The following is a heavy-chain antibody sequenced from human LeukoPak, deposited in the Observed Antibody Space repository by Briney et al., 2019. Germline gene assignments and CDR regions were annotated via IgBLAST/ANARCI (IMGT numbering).Heavy chain of an antibody. CDR2: ISDSGKTI. Sequence: GGSLRLSCSASGFTFSSHEMNWVRQAPGKGLEWVSYISDSGKTIYYADSVKGRFTISRDNARNSLYLQMNSLRAEDTAVYYCVRRFDYWGQGNLVTVSS. J-gene: IGHJ4*02. CDR1: GFTFSSHE. CDR3: VRRFDY. V-gene: IGHV3-48*03.